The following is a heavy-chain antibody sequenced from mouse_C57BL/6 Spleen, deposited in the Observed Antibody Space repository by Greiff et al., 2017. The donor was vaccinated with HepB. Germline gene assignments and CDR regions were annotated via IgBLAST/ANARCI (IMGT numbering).Heavy chain of an antibody. CDR2: INYDGSST. V-gene: IGHV5-16*01. D-gene: IGHD1-1*01. Sequence: EVKLMESEGGLVQPGSSMKLSCTASGFTFSDYYMAWVRQVPEKGLEWVANINYDGSSTYYLDSLKSRFIISRDNAKNILYLQMSSLKSEDTATYYCARAYYSWYFDVWGTGTTVTVSS. J-gene: IGHJ1*03. CDR1: GFTFSDYY. CDR3: ARAYYSWYFDV.